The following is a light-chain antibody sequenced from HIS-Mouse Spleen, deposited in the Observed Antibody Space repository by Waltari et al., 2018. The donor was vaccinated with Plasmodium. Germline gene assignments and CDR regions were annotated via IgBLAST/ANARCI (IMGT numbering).Light chain of an antibody. CDR3: QQYNNWWT. CDR1: QSVSSN. J-gene: IGKJ1*01. Sequence: EIVMTQSPATLSVSPGERATLSRRARQSVSSNLAWYQQKPGQAPRLLIYGASTRATGIPARFSGSGSGTEFTLTISSLQSEDFAVYYCQQYNNWWTFGQGTKVEIK. CDR2: GAS. V-gene: IGKV3-15*01.